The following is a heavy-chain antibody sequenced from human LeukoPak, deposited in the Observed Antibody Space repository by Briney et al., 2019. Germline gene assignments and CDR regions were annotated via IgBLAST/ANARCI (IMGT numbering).Heavy chain of an antibody. CDR1: GYTSTDYF. V-gene: IGHV1-2*02. Sequence: ASVKVSCKASGYTSTDYFIHWVRQAPGQGLEWMGWIIPNNGGTAYAQSFRGRVTMTWDTSINTAYMELARLRSDDTAIYYCARDGSSLDVWGQGTTVTVSS. J-gene: IGHJ6*02. CDR2: IIPNNGGT. CDR3: ARDGSSLDV. D-gene: IGHD6-13*01.